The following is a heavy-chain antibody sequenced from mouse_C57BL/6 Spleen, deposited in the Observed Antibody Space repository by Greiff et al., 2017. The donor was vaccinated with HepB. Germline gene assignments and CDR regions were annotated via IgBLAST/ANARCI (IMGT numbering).Heavy chain of an antibody. CDR2: IYPRDGST. J-gene: IGHJ3*01. Sequence: QVQLKESGPELVKPGASVKLSCKASGYTFTSYDINWVKQRPGQGLEWIGWIYPRDGSTKYNEKFKGKATLTVDTSSSTAYMELHSLTSEDSAVYFCASYGNLVFVAYWGQGTLVTVSA. CDR3: ASYGNLVFVAY. CDR1: GYTFTSYD. D-gene: IGHD2-1*01. V-gene: IGHV1-85*01.